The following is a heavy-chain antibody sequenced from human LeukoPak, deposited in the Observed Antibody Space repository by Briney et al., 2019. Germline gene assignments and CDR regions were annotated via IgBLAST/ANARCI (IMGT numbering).Heavy chain of an antibody. J-gene: IGHJ4*02. Sequence: ASVKLSLTSSAGTFSISATTWRRHPPGQGLEWMGGIIPIFGTANYAQKFQGRVTITADESTSTSYMELSSLRSEDTAVYYCARIGYTGYVGYFDYWGQGTLVTVSS. CDR3: ARIGYTGYVGYFDY. CDR2: IIPIFGTA. CDR1: AGTFSISA. D-gene: IGHD5-12*01. V-gene: IGHV1-69*13.